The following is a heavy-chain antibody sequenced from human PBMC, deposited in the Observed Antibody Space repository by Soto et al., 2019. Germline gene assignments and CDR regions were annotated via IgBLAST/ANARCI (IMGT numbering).Heavy chain of an antibody. Sequence: PGESLNISCKGSGYSFTSYWIGWVRQMPGKGLEWMGIIYPGDSDTRYSPSFQGQVTISADKSISTAYLQWSSLKASDTAMYYCARRIAAAGTQDYYYYMDVWGKGTTVTVSS. V-gene: IGHV5-51*01. CDR2: IYPGDSDT. CDR3: ARRIAAAGTQDYYYYMDV. J-gene: IGHJ6*03. CDR1: GYSFTSYW. D-gene: IGHD6-13*01.